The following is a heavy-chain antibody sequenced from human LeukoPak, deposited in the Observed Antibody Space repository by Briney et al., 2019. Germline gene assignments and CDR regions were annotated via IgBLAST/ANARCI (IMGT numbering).Heavy chain of an antibody. CDR2: INHSGST. J-gene: IGHJ2*01. CDR3: ARRRVVVVAATVPSLKRYWYFDL. D-gene: IGHD2-15*01. V-gene: IGHV4-34*01. CDR1: GGSFSGYY. Sequence: SXXLSLTCAVYGGSFSGYYWSWIRQPPGKGLEWIGEINHSGSTNYNPSLKSRVTISVDTSKNQFSLKLSSVTAADTAVYYCARRRVVVVAATVPSLKRYWYFDLWGRGTLVTVSS.